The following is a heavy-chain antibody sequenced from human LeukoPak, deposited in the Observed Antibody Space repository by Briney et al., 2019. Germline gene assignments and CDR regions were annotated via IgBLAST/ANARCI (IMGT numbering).Heavy chain of an antibody. CDR3: ARWLTRGGMDV. Sequence: GGSLRLSCAASGLTFSDYYMSWIRQAPGKGLEWISYIHSGGSPIYYADSVRGRFTISRDNANNSLFLQMNSLRAEDTAVYYCARWLTRGGMDVWGQGTTVSVSS. V-gene: IGHV3-11*01. J-gene: IGHJ6*02. CDR1: GLTFSDYY. CDR2: IHSGGSPI. D-gene: IGHD3-9*01.